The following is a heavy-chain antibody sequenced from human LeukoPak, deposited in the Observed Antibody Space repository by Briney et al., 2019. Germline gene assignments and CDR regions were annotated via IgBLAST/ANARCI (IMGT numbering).Heavy chain of an antibody. CDR2: IRDSGTT. D-gene: IGHD2-21*02. J-gene: IGHJ4*02. V-gene: IGHV3-69-1*01. CDR1: GFTFSTYP. Sequence: GGSLRLSCAASGFTFSTYPMNWVRQAPGKGLEWISHIRDSGTTDYADSVKGRFTISRDNAKNPLYLQLSSLRAEDTAVYYCARDHDFAFDNWGQGTLVTVSS. CDR3: ARDHDFAFDN.